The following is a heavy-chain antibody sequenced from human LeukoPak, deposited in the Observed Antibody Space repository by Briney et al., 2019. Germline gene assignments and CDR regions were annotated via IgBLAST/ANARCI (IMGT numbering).Heavy chain of an antibody. CDR1: GYTFTSYG. J-gene: IGHJ4*02. V-gene: IGHV1-18*01. CDR3: ARVMGGSGSYYSKGVTDY. D-gene: IGHD1-26*01. CDR2: ISAYNGNT. Sequence: AASVKVSCKASGYTFTSYGISWVRQAPGQGLEWMGWISAYNGNTNYAQKLQGRVTMTTDTSTSTAYMELRSLRSDDTAVYYCARVMGGSGSYYSKGVTDYWGQGTLVTVSS.